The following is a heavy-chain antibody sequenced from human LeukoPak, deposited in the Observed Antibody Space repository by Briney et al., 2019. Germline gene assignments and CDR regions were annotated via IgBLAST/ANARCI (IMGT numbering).Heavy chain of an antibody. CDR3: ARELSGSYPDYYGMDV. CDR2: INAGNGDT. D-gene: IGHD1-26*01. V-gene: IGHV1-3*01. CDR1: GYTFNSYA. Sequence: ASVKVSCKASGYTFNSYAVHWVRQAPGQRLEWMGWINAGNGDTKYSQKFQGRVTITRDTSASTAYMELSGLRSEDTAVYYCARELSGSYPDYYGMDVWGQGTTVTVSS. J-gene: IGHJ6*02.